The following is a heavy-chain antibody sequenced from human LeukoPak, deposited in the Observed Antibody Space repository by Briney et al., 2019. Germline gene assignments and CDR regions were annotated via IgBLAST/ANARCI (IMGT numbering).Heavy chain of an antibody. Sequence: SETLSLTCAVYGGSFSGYYWSWIRQPPGKGLGWIGEINHSGSTNYNPSLKSRVTISVDTSKNQFSLKLSSVTAADTAVYYCARHKRGILYWGQGTLVTVSS. CDR3: ARHKRGILY. V-gene: IGHV4-34*01. CDR2: INHSGST. D-gene: IGHD3-10*01. J-gene: IGHJ4*02. CDR1: GGSFSGYY.